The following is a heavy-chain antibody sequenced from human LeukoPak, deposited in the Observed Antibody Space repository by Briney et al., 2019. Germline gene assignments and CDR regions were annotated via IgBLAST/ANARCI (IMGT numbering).Heavy chain of an antibody. CDR1: GYTFTSYG. D-gene: IGHD6-13*01. J-gene: IGHJ4*02. CDR3: AIVSLTIAAAGTWVY. Sequence: GASVKVSCKASGYTFTSYGISWVRQAPGQGLEWMGWINTNTGNPTYAQGFTGRFVFSLDTSVSTAYLQISSLKAEDTAVYYCAIVSLTIAAAGTWVYWGQGTLVTVSS. V-gene: IGHV7-4-1*02. CDR2: INTNTGNP.